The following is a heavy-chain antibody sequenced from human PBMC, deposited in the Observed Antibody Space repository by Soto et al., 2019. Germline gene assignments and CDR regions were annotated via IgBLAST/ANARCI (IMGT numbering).Heavy chain of an antibody. J-gene: IGHJ6*02. D-gene: IGHD6-13*01. CDR3: ARVKGGIAAAGRYYYYYGMDV. CDR2: INPNSGGT. CDR1: GYTFTGYY. V-gene: IGHV1-2*02. Sequence: QVQLVQSGAEVKKPGASVKVSCKASGYTFTGYYMHWVRQAPGQGLEWMGWINPNSGGTNYAQKFQGRVTMTRDTSISTAYMELSRLRSDDTAVYYCARVKGGIAAAGRYYYYYGMDVWGQGTTVTVSS.